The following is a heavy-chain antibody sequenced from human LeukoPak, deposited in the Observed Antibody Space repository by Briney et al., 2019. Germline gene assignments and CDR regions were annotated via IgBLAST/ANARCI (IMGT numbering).Heavy chain of an antibody. CDR1: GFTFSSYD. D-gene: IGHD3-22*01. V-gene: IGHV3-23*01. CDR2: INAGGDST. Sequence: GGSLRLSCGASGFTFSSYDMAWVRQAPGKGLEWVSAINAGGDSTYYADSVKGRFTISRDNSKNTLYLQMNSLRAADTAVYHCAKGYYYNSFGFDCWGQGTLVTVAS. CDR3: AKGYYYNSFGFDC. J-gene: IGHJ4*02.